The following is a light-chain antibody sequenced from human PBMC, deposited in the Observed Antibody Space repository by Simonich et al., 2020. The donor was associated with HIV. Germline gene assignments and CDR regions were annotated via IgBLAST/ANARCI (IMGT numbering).Light chain of an antibody. Sequence: QSVLTQPPSVSAAPGQKVTISCSGRSSNIGNNYVSWYQQLPVTAPKLLIYDNNNRPSGIPTRFSASKSGTSATLGITGLQTGDEADYYCGTWDSSLSAVLFGGGTKLTVL. CDR2: DNN. V-gene: IGLV1-51*01. J-gene: IGLJ2*01. CDR3: GTWDSSLSAVL. CDR1: SSNIGNNY.